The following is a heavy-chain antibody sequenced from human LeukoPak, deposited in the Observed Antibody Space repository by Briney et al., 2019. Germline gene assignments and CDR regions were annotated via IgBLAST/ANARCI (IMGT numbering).Heavy chain of an antibody. CDR3: VRDPSYGSSWYYYMDV. D-gene: IGHD6-13*01. J-gene: IGHJ6*03. V-gene: IGHV3-48*03. CDR1: EFTFGRYA. CDR2: ISSSGCKI. Sequence: GGSLRLSCAASEFTFGRYAMNWVRQAPGKGLEWVSDISSSGCKICYADSVKGRFTISRDNSKNSLYLQMDSLRVEDTAVYYCVRDPSYGSSWYYYMDVWGKGTTVTVSS.